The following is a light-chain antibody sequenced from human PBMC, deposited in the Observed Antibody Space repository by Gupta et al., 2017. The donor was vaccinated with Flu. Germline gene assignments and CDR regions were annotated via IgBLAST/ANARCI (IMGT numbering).Light chain of an antibody. Sequence: SITISCTGNRDNIGNSRFVPWYQQHPEKAPKLIIFELIQRTAEVADRFSGSKSDNTAALTISGRQAEDEAYYHCFSYAGGATWIFGGGTKFTVL. CDR1: RDNIGNSRF. CDR3: FSYAGGATWI. V-gene: IGLV2-23*02. CDR2: ELI. J-gene: IGLJ2*01.